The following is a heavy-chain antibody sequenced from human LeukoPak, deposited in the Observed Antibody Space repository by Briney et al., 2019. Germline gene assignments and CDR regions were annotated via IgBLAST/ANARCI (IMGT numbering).Heavy chain of an antibody. CDR1: GGSISSGGHY. CDR2: THYSGTT. V-gene: IGHV4-31*03. Sequence: PQTLSHSSTVSGGSISSGGHYWTWIRQHPGKGLEWIAYTHYSGTTYYNPSLKSRVTISLDTSKNQFSLKLSSVTAADTAVYYCARYCFDGSGYSNWFDPWGQGTLVRVSS. J-gene: IGHJ5*02. CDR3: ARYCFDGSGYSNWFDP. D-gene: IGHD3-22*01.